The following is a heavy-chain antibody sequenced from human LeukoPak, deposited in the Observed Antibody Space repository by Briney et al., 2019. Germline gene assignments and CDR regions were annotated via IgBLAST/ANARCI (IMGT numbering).Heavy chain of an antibody. Sequence: GGSLRLSCAASGFTFSNYAISWVRQAPGKGLEWVSVISGSGGTTYYADSVKGRFTISRDNSKNTLYLQMNSLRAEDTAVYYCAKADIVVVTAIPEYFQHWGQGTLVTVSS. CDR1: GFTFSNYA. V-gene: IGHV3-23*01. CDR2: ISGSGGTT. D-gene: IGHD2-21*02. CDR3: AKADIVVVTAIPEYFQH. J-gene: IGHJ1*01.